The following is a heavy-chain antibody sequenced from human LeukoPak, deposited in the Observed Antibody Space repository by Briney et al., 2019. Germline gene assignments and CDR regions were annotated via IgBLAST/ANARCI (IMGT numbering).Heavy chain of an antibody. D-gene: IGHD4-17*01. V-gene: IGHV4-34*01. J-gene: IGHJ4*02. CDR1: GFTFSSYA. Sequence: GSLRLSCAASGFTFSSYAMYWIRQPPGKGLEWIGEINHSGSTNYNPSLKSRVTISVDTSKNQFSLKLSSVTAADTGVYYCARWTTVTRAFDFWGQGTLVTVSS. CDR3: ARWTTVTRAFDF. CDR2: INHSGST.